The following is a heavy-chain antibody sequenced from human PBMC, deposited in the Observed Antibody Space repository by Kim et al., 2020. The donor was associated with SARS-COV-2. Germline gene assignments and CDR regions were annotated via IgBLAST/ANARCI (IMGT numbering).Heavy chain of an antibody. CDR1: VLTFSSYA. Sequence: GGSLRLSCSASVLTFSSYAMTWVGQAPGKGLEWVSLISGSAAATESADPVKGRFTISRDNSKNTLNLQMNSPRAEDTAFYICSKGHPIYYFCLGSACDY. V-gene: IGHV3-23*01. D-gene: IGHD3-10*01. J-gene: IGHJ4*01. CDR2: ISGSAAAT. CDR3: SKGHPIYYFCLGSACDY.